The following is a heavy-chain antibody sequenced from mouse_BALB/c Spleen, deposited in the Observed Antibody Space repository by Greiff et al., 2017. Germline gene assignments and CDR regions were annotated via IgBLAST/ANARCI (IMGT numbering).Heavy chain of an antibody. Sequence: EVKVVESGGGLVQPGGSLKLSCAASGFTFSSYGMSWVRQTPDKRLELVATINSNGGSTYYPDSVKGRFTISRDNAKNTLYLQMSSLKSEDTAMYYCARDGRELRGAWFAYWGQGTLVTVSA. J-gene: IGHJ3*01. CDR1: GFTFSSYG. V-gene: IGHV5-6-3*01. D-gene: IGHD1-1*01. CDR3: ARDGRELRGAWFAY. CDR2: INSNGGST.